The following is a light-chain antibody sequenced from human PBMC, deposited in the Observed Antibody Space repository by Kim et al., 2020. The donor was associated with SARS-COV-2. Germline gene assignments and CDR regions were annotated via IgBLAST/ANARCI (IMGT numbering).Light chain of an antibody. CDR2: DAS. CDR1: QSVSSTY. V-gene: IGKV3-20*01. Sequence: LSPGERAILSCRASQSVSSTYLAWYQQKPGQAPRLLMSDASTRATGIPDRFSGSGSETDFTLTISRLEPEDFAVYYCQQYDTSRTFGQGTKVDIK. J-gene: IGKJ1*01. CDR3: QQYDTSRT.